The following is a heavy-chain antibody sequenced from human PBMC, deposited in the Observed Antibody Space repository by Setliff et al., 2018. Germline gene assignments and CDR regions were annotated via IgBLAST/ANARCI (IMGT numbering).Heavy chain of an antibody. J-gene: IGHJ4*02. V-gene: IGHV4-39*01. CDR1: GGSISSSSYY. CDR3: ASWYYDFWSGYYIPGYLDY. D-gene: IGHD3-3*01. CDR2: IYHSGST. Sequence: SETLSLTCTVSGGSISSSSYYWGWIRQPPGKGLEWIGSIYHSGSTYYNPSLKSRVTISVDTSKNQFSLKLSSVTAADTAVYYCASWYYDFWSGYYIPGYLDYWGQGTLVTVSS.